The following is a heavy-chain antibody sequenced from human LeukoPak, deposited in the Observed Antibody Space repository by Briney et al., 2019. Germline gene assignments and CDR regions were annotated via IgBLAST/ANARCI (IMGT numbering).Heavy chain of an antibody. CDR2: IHNSGGT. J-gene: IGHJ3*02. CDR1: GGSISSYY. CDR3: ARHFPYDSGGYQDDFDI. D-gene: IGHD3-22*01. V-gene: IGHV4-59*08. Sequence: SETLSLTCTLSGGSISSYYWSWIRQPPGKGLEWLAYIHNSGGTNYNPSLKSRLTISLDTSKSQFSLNVRSVTAADTAVYYCARHFPYDSGGYQDDFDIWGQGTMVTVSS.